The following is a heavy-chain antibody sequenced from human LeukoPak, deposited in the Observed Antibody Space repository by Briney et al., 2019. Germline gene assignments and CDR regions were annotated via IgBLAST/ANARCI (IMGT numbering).Heavy chain of an antibody. CDR1: GFTFSSYA. Sequence: GGSLRLSCAASGFTFSSYAMSWVRQAPGKGLEWVSAISGSGGSTYYADSVKGRFTISRDNSKNSLYLQMNSLRTEDTALYYCAKIPYSSSPDDYWGQGTLVTVSS. CDR3: AKIPYSSSPDDY. CDR2: ISGSGGST. V-gene: IGHV3-23*01. D-gene: IGHD6-13*01. J-gene: IGHJ4*02.